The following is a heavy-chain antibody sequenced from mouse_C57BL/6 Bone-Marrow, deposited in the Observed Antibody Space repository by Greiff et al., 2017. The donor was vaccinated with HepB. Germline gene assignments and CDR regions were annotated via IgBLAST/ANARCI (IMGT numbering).Heavy chain of an antibody. J-gene: IGHJ4*01. CDR3: ARSGSPYYAMDY. V-gene: IGHV1-82*01. CDR1: GYAFSSSW. CDR2: IYPGDGDT. D-gene: IGHD1-2*01. Sequence: QVQLQQSGPELVKPGASVKISCKASGYAFSSSWMNWVKQRPGKGLEWIGRIYPGDGDTSYNGKFKGKATLTADKSSSTAYMQLSSLTSEDSAVYFCARSGSPYYAMDYWGQGTSVTVSS.